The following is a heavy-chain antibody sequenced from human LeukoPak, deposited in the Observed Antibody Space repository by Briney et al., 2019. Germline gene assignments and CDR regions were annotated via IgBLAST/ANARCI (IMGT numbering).Heavy chain of an antibody. V-gene: IGHV3-74*01. Sequence: GGSLRLSCAASGNYWMHWVRQAPGKGLVWVSHINSDGSWTSYADSVKGRFTISKDNAENTVYLQMNNLRAEDTAVYYCVSFYETYWGRGTLVTVSS. CDR3: VSFYETY. CDR1: GNYW. D-gene: IGHD2/OR15-2a*01. J-gene: IGHJ4*02. CDR2: INSDGSWT.